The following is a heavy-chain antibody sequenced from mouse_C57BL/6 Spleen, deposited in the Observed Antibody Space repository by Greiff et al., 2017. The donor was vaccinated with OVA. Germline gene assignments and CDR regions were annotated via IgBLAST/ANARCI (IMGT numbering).Heavy chain of an antibody. D-gene: IGHD4-1*01. CDR3: TRWDSYYFDY. CDR2: IDPETGGT. J-gene: IGHJ2*01. V-gene: IGHV1-15*01. CDR1: GYTFTDYE. Sequence: VQLQQSGAELVRPGASVTLSCKASGYTFTDYEMHWVKQTPVHGLEWIGAIDPETGGTAYNQKFKGKAILTADKSSSTAYMELRSLTSEDSAVYYCTRWDSYYFDYWGQGTTLTVSS.